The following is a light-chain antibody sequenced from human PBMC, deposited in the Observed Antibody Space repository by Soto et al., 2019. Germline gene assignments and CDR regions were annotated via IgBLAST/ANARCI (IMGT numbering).Light chain of an antibody. J-gene: IGKJ1*01. CDR2: GAS. V-gene: IGKV3-20*01. Sequence: PGERVTLSCRASQGVSNSYLTWYQHKPGQAPRLLIYGASSRATGIPDRFSGSGSGTDFTLTISRLEPEDFAVYYRQQYGSSSWTFGQGTKVDIK. CDR3: QQYGSSSWT. CDR1: QGVSNSY.